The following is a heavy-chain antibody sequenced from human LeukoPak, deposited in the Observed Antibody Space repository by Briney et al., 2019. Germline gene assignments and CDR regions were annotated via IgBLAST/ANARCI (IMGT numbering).Heavy chain of an antibody. V-gene: IGHV3-7*01. CDR1: GFTFSSYW. J-gene: IGHJ4*02. CDR3: AGDRDYYYDSSGYYYLDY. Sequence: GGSLRLSCAASGFTFSSYWMSWVRQAPGKGLEWVANIKQDGSEKYYVDSVKGRFTISRDNAKNSLYLQMNNLRAEDTAVYYCAGDRDYYYDSSGYYYLDYWGQGTLVTVSS. D-gene: IGHD3-22*01. CDR2: IKQDGSEK.